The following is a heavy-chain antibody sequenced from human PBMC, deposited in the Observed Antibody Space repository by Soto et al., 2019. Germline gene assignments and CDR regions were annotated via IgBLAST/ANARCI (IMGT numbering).Heavy chain of an antibody. Sequence: EVQLVQSGAEVKKPGESLKISCKGSGYSFTSYWIGWVRQMPGKGLECMGIIYPGDSDTRYSPSFQGQATISADKSITTAYLPWSSLNASDTAMYYCARPRYPGRGYYGMDVWGQGTTVTVSS. CDR3: ARPRYPGRGYYGMDV. V-gene: IGHV5-51*01. J-gene: IGHJ6*02. D-gene: IGHD2-15*01. CDR2: IYPGDSDT. CDR1: GYSFTSYW.